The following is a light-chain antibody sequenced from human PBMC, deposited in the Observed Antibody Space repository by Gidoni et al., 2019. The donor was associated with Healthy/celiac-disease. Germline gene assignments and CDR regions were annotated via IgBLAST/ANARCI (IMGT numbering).Light chain of an antibody. CDR3: QHSYSTWT. Sequence: DIQMTQSPSSLSASVGDRVTITCRASQSISSYLNGYQQKPGKAPKLLIYAASSLQSGVPSRFSGSGSGTDFTLTISSLQPEDFATYYCQHSYSTWTFXXXTKVEIK. V-gene: IGKV1-39*01. J-gene: IGKJ1*01. CDR2: AAS. CDR1: QSISSY.